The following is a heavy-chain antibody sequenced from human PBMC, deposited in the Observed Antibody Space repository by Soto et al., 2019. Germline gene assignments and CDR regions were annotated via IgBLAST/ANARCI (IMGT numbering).Heavy chain of an antibody. Sequence: PXETLPLTCSVYGLSFSDYYWTWIRQPPGKGLEWIGEIKHSGTTTHNPSLKSRVTMSVDTSKNHFSLNLTSVTAADTAIYYCARGGRLRSPFGYWGQGILVTVSS. CDR2: IKHSGTT. J-gene: IGHJ4*02. CDR3: ARGGRLRSPFGY. D-gene: IGHD4-17*01. V-gene: IGHV4-34*01. CDR1: GLSFSDYY.